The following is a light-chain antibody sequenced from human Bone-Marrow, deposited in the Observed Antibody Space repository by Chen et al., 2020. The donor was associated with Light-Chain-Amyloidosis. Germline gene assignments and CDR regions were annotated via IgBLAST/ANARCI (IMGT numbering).Light chain of an antibody. CDR1: SGSIATNY. CDR2: EDD. Sequence: NFMLTQPHSVSESPGKTVIISCTRSSGSIATNYVQWYQQRPGSSPTTVIYEDDQRPSGVPDRFSSSIDGSSNCASLIISGLFADNAAAYYCLFYLCSSQGVFGGGSKLTVL. CDR3: LFYLCSSQGV. V-gene: IGLV6-57*01. J-gene: IGLJ3*02.